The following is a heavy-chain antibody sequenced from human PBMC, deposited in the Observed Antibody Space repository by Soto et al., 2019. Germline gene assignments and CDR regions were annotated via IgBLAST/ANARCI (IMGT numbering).Heavy chain of an antibody. CDR3: ARLDTALDY. CDR1: GGSVSSGSYY. Sequence: QVQLQESGPGMVKPSEALYLTCTVSGGSVSSGSYYWSWIRQPPGKGLEWIGYIYYSGSTSYNPSLKSRVTISQDTSKNQFSLRLRSVTAADTAVYYCARLDTALDYWGQGTLVTVSS. CDR2: IYYSGST. D-gene: IGHD5-18*01. V-gene: IGHV4-61*01. J-gene: IGHJ4*02.